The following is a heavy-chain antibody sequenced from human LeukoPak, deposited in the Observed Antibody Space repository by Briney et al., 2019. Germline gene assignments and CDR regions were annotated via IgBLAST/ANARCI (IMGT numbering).Heavy chain of an antibody. CDR1: GFIFRTHE. CDR3: AVGLVTDY. J-gene: IGHJ4*02. V-gene: IGHV3-48*03. Sequence: GGSLRLSCAASGFIFRTHEMNWVRQAPAKGLEWVAYVSRSGSTTYYADSVKGRFTISRDNAKSTLYLQMNSLRVEDTAVYYCAVGLVTDYWGQGTLVTVSS. CDR2: VSRSGSTT. D-gene: IGHD3-9*01.